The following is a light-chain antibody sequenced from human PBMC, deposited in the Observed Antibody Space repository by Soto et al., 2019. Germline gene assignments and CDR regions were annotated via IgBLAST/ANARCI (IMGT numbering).Light chain of an antibody. J-gene: IGKJ1*01. CDR3: QQYYSTPWT. Sequence: DIVMTHSPDSLSVSLGERATINCKSIQIIFYISNNKNYLTWYQQKPGQPPKLLIYWASTRESGVPDRFSGSGSGTDFTLTISSLQAEDVAVYYCQQYYSTPWTFGQGTKVDI. CDR2: WAS. CDR1: QIIFYISNNKNY. V-gene: IGKV4-1*01.